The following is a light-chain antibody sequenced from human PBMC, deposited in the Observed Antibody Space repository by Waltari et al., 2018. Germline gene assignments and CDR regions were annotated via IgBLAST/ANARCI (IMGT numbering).Light chain of an antibody. CDR2: EGS. J-gene: IGLJ2*01. V-gene: IGLV2-23*01. Sequence: QSALTQPAPVSGSPGQSITVSCTGTSSDVGSYNLVSWYQQHPGKAPKLMIYEGSKRPSGVSNRFSGSKSGNTASLTISGLQAEDEADYYCCSYAGSSTLLFGGGTKVTVL. CDR1: SSDVGSYNL. CDR3: CSYAGSSTLL.